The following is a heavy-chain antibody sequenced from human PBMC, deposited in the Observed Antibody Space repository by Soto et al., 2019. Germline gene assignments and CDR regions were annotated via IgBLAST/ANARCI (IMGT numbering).Heavy chain of an antibody. Sequence: ESLKISCKGSGYNFPKYWIAWVRQMPGKGLEWMGIIYPGDSDTRYSPSVEGQVAISVDKSISTAYLEWFSLKASDTAMYFCARRGCSSTTCQNWFDPWGQGTLVTVSS. CDR2: IYPGDSDT. CDR3: ARRGCSSTTCQNWFDP. J-gene: IGHJ5*02. CDR1: GYNFPKYW. D-gene: IGHD2-2*01. V-gene: IGHV5-51*01.